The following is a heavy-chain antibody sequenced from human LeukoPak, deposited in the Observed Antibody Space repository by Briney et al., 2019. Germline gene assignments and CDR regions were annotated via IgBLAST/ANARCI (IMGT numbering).Heavy chain of an antibody. CDR1: GFTFSSYW. CDR2: IENDGRSP. CDR3: ARDPHGGSGSDPHDAFDI. V-gene: IGHV3-74*01. D-gene: IGHD1-26*01. J-gene: IGHJ3*02. Sequence: PGGSLRLSCAASGFTFSSYWTHWVRQAPGKGLVWVSRIENDGRSPSYADSVKGRFTISSDNAKNTVYLQIDSLGAEDTAVYYCARDPHGGSGSDPHDAFDIWGQGTMVTVSS.